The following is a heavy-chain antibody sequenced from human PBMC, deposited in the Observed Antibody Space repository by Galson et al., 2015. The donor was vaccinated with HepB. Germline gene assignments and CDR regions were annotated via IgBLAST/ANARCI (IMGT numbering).Heavy chain of an antibody. CDR2: ISYDGNTK. CDR3: AKDLALTASYYYLGMDV. D-gene: IGHD2-21*02. J-gene: IGHJ6*02. Sequence: SLRLSCAASGFIFSDYGMHWVRQAPGKGLEWVAVISYDGNTKFYADSVKGRFTISRDNSKSTLYQQMDSLRAEDTAVYYCAKDLALTASYYYLGMDVWGQGTTVTVSS. CDR1: GFIFSDYG. V-gene: IGHV3-30*18.